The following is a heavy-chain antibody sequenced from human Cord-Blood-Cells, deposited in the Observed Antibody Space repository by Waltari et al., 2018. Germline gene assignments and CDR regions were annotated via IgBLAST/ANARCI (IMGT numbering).Heavy chain of an antibody. CDR2: INSDGSST. CDR1: GFTFSSYW. D-gene: IGHD6-13*01. CDR3: ARVAAAGPDY. Sequence: EVQLVESGGGLVQPGGSLRLTCAASGFTFSSYWMHWLRQAPGKGLVWVSRINSDGSSTSYADAVKGRFTISRDNAKNTLYLQMNSLRAEDTAVYYCARVAAAGPDYWGQGTLVTVSS. V-gene: IGHV3-74*01. J-gene: IGHJ4*02.